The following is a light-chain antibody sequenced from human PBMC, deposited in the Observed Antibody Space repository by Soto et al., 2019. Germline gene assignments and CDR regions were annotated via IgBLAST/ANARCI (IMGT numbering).Light chain of an antibody. Sequence: QSVLTQPPSVSGAPGQRVTISCTGSSSNIGAGYDVHWYQQLPGTAPKLLIYGNSNRPSGVPDRFSGSKSGTSASLAITGLQADDDAHYYCQSYDSSLSGVVFGGGTKLTVL. CDR1: SSNIGAGYD. CDR3: QSYDSSLSGVV. J-gene: IGLJ2*01. V-gene: IGLV1-40*01. CDR2: GNS.